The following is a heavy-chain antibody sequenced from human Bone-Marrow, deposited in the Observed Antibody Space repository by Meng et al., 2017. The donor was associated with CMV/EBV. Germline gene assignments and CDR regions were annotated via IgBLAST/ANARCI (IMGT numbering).Heavy chain of an antibody. J-gene: IGHJ4*02. D-gene: IGHD7-27*01. CDR3: AKSNWGYYFDY. Sequence: GESLKISCAASGFTFSNAWMSWVRQAPGKGLEWVGRIKSKTDGGTTDYAAPVKGRFTISRDDSKNTLYLQMNSLRAEDTAVYYCAKSNWGYYFDYWGQGTLVTVYS. CDR1: GFTFSNAW. V-gene: IGHV3-15*01. CDR2: IKSKTDGGTT.